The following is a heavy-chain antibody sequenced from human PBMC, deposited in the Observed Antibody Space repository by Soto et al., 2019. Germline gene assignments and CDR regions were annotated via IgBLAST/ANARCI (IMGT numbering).Heavy chain of an antibody. J-gene: IGHJ6*02. CDR2: IYYSGNT. CDR3: ARDRLMATAGTARHYFGLDV. V-gene: IGHV4-31*03. Sequence: SETLSLTCTVSGGSIRSGGYYWSWVRQNPRKGLEWIGNIYYSGNTYYNPSLKSRLTISVDTPKNQFSLNLSSVTAADTAVYYCARDRLMATAGTARHYFGLDVWGQGTTVTVSS. CDR1: GGSIRSGGYY. D-gene: IGHD5-18*01.